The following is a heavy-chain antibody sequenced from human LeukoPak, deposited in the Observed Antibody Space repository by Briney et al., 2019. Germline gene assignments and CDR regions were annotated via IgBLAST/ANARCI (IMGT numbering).Heavy chain of an antibody. Sequence: PSQTLSLTCTVSGGSISSGGYYWSWIRQHPGKGLEWIGYIYYSGSTYYNPPLKSRVTISVDTSKNQFSLKLSSVAAADTAVYYCARLPDILTGFDYWGQGTLVTVSS. J-gene: IGHJ4*02. CDR1: GGSISSGGYY. D-gene: IGHD3-9*01. V-gene: IGHV4-31*03. CDR3: ARLPDILTGFDY. CDR2: IYYSGST.